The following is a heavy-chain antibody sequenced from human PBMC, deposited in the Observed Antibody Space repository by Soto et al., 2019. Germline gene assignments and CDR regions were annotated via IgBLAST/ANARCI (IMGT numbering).Heavy chain of an antibody. V-gene: IGHV4-4*07. D-gene: IGHD2-15*01. J-gene: IGHJ6*02. Sequence: QVQLQESGPGLVKPSETLFLTCTVSGGSLSRYYWNWVRQSAGKGLEWIGRIYSRGSTNYNPSLKSRVTMLVDTSANEFSLQLNSVTAADTAIYYCAGIGEDIYYGMDVWGQGTKVTV. CDR2: IYSRGST. CDR1: GGSLSRYY. CDR3: AGIGEDIYYGMDV.